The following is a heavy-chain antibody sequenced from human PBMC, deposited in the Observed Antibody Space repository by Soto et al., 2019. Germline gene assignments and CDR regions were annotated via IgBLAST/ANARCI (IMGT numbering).Heavy chain of an antibody. D-gene: IGHD1-1*01. Sequence: EVQLVESGGGLVQPGGSLRLSCAASGFIFSSYWMSWVRQAPGKGLEWVANIKQDGSEKYYVDSVKGRFTISRDNAKNSLYFQMTSLRAEDTAVYYCAPLPQRAGMGYYYGMDVWGQGTTVTVSS. CDR2: IKQDGSEK. V-gene: IGHV3-7*01. CDR3: APLPQRAGMGYYYGMDV. J-gene: IGHJ6*02. CDR1: GFIFSSYW.